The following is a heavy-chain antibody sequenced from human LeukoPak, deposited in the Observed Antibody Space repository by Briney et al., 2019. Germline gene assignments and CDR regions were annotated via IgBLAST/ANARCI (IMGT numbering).Heavy chain of an antibody. CDR2: IYYSGNT. CDR3: ARDFGAGSYRYGMDV. D-gene: IGHD3-10*01. CDR1: GGSLSSSSYY. J-gene: IGHJ6*02. Sequence: SETLSLTCTVSGGSLSSSSYYWGWIRQPPGKGLEWIGSIYYSGNTYYNPSLKSRVAISVDTSKNQFSLKLSSVTAADTAVYYCARDFGAGSYRYGMDVWGQGTAVTVSS. V-gene: IGHV4-39*07.